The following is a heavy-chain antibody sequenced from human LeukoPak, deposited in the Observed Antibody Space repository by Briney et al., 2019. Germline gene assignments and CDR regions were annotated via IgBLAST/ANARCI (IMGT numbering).Heavy chain of an antibody. CDR1: GYTFTGYY. V-gene: IGHV1-2*02. CDR2: INPNSGGT. CDR3: ARPLSSDTNNIDY. J-gene: IGHJ4*02. Sequence: GASVKVSCKASGYTFTGYYMHWVRQAPGQGREWMGWINPNSGGTIYAQKFQGRVTMTRDTSISTAYMELSRLRSDDPAVYYCARPLSSDTNNIDYWGQGTLVTVSS. D-gene: IGHD1-14*01.